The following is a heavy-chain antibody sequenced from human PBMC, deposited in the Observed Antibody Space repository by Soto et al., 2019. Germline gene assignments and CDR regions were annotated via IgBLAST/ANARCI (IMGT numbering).Heavy chain of an antibody. D-gene: IGHD4-17*01. CDR3: ARSFTVTRFFDY. CDR2: IYYSGST. J-gene: IGHJ4*02. V-gene: IGHV4-39*01. Sequence: QLQLQESGPGLVKPSETLSLTCTVSGGSISSSSYYWGWIRQPPGKGLEWIGSIYYSGSTYYNPSLKSRVTISVDTSKNQFSLKLSSVTAADTAVYYCARSFTVTRFFDYWGQGTLVTVSS. CDR1: GGSISSSSYY.